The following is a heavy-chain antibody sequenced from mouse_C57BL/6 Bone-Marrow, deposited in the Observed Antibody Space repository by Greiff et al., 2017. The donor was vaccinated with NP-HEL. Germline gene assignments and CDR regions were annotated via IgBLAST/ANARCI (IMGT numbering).Heavy chain of an antibody. CDR3: ARSLLDWDRFAY. Sequence: LVESGAELVRPGTSVKVSCKASGYAFTNYLIEWVKQRPGQGLEWIGVINPGSGGTNYNEKFKGKATLTADKSSSTAYMQLSSLTSEDSAVYFCARSLLDWDRFAYWGQGTLVTVSA. CDR2: INPGSGGT. J-gene: IGHJ3*01. CDR1: GYAFTNYL. V-gene: IGHV1-54*01. D-gene: IGHD4-1*01.